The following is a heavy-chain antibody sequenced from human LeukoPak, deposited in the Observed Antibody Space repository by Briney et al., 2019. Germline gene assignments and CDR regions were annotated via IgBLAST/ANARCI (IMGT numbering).Heavy chain of an antibody. CDR2: ISSSSSYI. V-gene: IGHV3-21*01. CDR3: ATPGGYYGSGSSTFDY. J-gene: IGHJ4*02. D-gene: IGHD3-10*01. Sequence: GGSLRLSCAASGFTFSSCSMNWVRQAPGKGLEWVSSISSSSSYIYYADSVKGRFTISRDNAKNSLYLQMNSLRAEDTAVYYCATPGGYYGSGSSTFDYWGQGTLVTVSS. CDR1: GFTFSSCS.